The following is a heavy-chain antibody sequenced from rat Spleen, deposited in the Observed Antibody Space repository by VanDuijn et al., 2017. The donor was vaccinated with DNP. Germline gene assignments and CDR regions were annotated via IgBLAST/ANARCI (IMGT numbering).Heavy chain of an antibody. CDR3: TTDNDYFHY. CDR1: GFTFSNYG. CDR2: IGSTGGST. V-gene: IGHV5-19*01. Sequence: EVQLVESGGGLVQPGRSLKLSCAASGFTFSNYGMDWVRQTPKKGLEWVATIGSTGGSTYYRNSVGGSFSISRDNAKKTLYLPIDSLRSEDTATYYCTTDNDYFHYWGQGVMVTVSS. J-gene: IGHJ2*01.